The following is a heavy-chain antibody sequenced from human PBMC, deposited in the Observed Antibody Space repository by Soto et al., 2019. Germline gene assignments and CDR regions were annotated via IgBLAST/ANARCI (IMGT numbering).Heavy chain of an antibody. CDR2: IYYSGST. J-gene: IGHJ6*02. Sequence: PSETLSLTCTVSGGSISSGGYYWSWIRQHPGKGLEWIGYIYYSGSTYYNPSLKSRVTISVDTSKNQISLKLSSVTAADTVVYYCARRVPSFYVSGSYYPNYYYYGMDVWGQGTTVTVSS. CDR3: ARRVPSFYVSGSYYPNYYYYGMDV. D-gene: IGHD3-10*01. V-gene: IGHV4-31*03. CDR1: GGSISSGGYY.